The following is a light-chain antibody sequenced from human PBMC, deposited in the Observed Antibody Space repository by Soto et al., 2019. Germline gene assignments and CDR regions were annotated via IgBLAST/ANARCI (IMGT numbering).Light chain of an antibody. V-gene: IGLV2-11*01. J-gene: IGLJ1*01. CDR3: CSYAGSYTHYV. Sequence: QSVLTQPRSVSGSPGQSVTISCTGTSSDVGGYNYVSWYQQYPGKAPKVMIYAVTKRPSGVPDRISGSKSGNTASLTISGLQAEDEADYYCCSYAGSYTHYVFGTGTKVPS. CDR1: SSDVGGYNY. CDR2: AVT.